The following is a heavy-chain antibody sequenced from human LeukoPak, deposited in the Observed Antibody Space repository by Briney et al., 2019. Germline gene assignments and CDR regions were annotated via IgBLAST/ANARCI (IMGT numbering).Heavy chain of an antibody. J-gene: IGHJ5*02. CDR2: ISSSSSYI. CDR3: AKDQEWELPNLNWFDP. CDR1: GFTFSSYS. Sequence: PGGSLRLSCAASGFTFSSYSMNWVRQAPGKGLEWVSSISSSSSYIYYADSVKGRFTISRDNAKNSLYLQMNSLRAEDTAVYYCAKDQEWELPNLNWFDPWGQGTLVTVSS. D-gene: IGHD1-26*01. V-gene: IGHV3-21*04.